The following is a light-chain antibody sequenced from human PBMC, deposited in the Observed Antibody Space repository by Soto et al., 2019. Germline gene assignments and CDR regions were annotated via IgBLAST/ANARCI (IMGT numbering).Light chain of an antibody. CDR3: QQYHSYAIT. J-gene: IGKJ5*01. CDR2: DAS. CDR1: QTIIGW. V-gene: IGKV1-5*01. Sequence: DIHMAQSPSTLSSSLVDRGTSTCRASQTIIGWLAWYQQKPGKVPNLLIYDASSLQSGVPSRFSGSGSGTEFTLTISRLQPDDFATYYCQQYHSYAITFGQGTRLEIK.